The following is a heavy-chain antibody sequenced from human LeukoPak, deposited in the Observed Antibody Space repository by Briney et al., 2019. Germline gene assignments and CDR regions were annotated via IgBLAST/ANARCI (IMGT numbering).Heavy chain of an antibody. CDR3: ARDDYTYYYGSGSRAALDY. CDR2: IYYSGST. J-gene: IGHJ4*02. CDR1: GGSISSSPYY. V-gene: IGHV4-39*07. Sequence: PSETLSLTCTVSGGSISSSPYYWGWIRQPPGKGLEWIGSIYYSGSTYYNPSLKSRVTISVDTSKNQFSLKLSSVTAADTAVYYCARDDYTYYYGSGSRAALDYWGQGTLVTVSS. D-gene: IGHD3-10*01.